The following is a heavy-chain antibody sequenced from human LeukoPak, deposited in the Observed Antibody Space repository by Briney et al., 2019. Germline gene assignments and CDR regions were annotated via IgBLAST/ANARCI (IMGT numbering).Heavy chain of an antibody. V-gene: IGHV3-23*01. J-gene: IGHJ5*02. CDR2: ISGSGGST. CDR1: GFTFSSYA. Sequence: GGSLRLSCAASGFTFSSYALSWVRQAPGKGLEWVSAISGSGGSTYYAVSVKGRFTISRDNSKNTLYLQMNSLRAEDTAVYYCAKDRYSSSWYGNWFDPWGQGTLVTVSS. D-gene: IGHD6-13*01. CDR3: AKDRYSSSWYGNWFDP.